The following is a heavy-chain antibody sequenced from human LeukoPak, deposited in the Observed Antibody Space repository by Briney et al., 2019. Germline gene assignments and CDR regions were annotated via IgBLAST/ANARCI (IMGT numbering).Heavy chain of an antibody. CDR3: ARDFGYCSSTSCYHPPDAFDI. CDR1: GYTFTSYG. V-gene: IGHV1-18*01. Sequence: GASVTVSCKASGYTFTSYGISWVRQAPGQGLEWMGWISAYNGNTNYAQKLQGRVTMTTDTSTSTAYMELRSLRSDDTAVYYCARDFGYCSSTSCYHPPDAFDIWGQGTMVTVSS. CDR2: ISAYNGNT. J-gene: IGHJ3*02. D-gene: IGHD2-2*03.